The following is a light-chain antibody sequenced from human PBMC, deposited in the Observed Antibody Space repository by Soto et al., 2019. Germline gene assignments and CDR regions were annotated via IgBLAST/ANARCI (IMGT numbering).Light chain of an antibody. CDR3: QTWGTGIQGV. V-gene: IGLV4-69*01. Sequence: QPVLTQSPSASASLGASVKLTCTLSSGHSNYAIAWHQQQPEKGPRYLMKLNSDGSHSKGNGIPDRFSGSSSGAERYLTISSLQSEDEADYYCQTWGTGIQGVFGGGTKLTVL. CDR2: LNSDGSH. CDR1: SGHSNYA. J-gene: IGLJ3*02.